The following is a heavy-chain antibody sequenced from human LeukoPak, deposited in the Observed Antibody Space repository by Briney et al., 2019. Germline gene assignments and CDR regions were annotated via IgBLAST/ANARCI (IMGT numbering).Heavy chain of an antibody. CDR2: IDNTYNHI. J-gene: IGHJ4*02. CDR3: ARGYSYGYGTFDY. D-gene: IGHD5-18*01. V-gene: IGHV3-21*01. Sequence: GGSLRLSCAASGFTFSSYSMNWVRQAPGKGLEWVSSIDNTYNHIDYADSLKGRFTISRDNAKNSLYLQMDSLSAEDTAVYYCARGYSYGYGTFDYWGQGTLVTVSS. CDR1: GFTFSSYS.